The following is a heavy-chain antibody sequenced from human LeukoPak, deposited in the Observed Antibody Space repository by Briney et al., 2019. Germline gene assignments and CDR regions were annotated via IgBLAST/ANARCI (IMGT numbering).Heavy chain of an antibody. CDR2: ITGTGT. D-gene: IGHD7-27*01. V-gene: IGHV3-23*01. J-gene: IGHJ4*02. Sequence: GGSLRLSCAASGFTFSSYAMTWVRQPPGKGLEWVSSITGTGTYYADSVKGRFTISRDNSKNTLYLQMSSLRGEDTAVYYCARGGWGNPLDYWGQGTLVTVSS. CDR3: ARGGWGNPLDY. CDR1: GFTFSSYA.